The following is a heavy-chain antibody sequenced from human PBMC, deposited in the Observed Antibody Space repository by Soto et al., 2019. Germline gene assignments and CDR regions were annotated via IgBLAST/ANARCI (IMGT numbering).Heavy chain of an antibody. V-gene: IGHV1-24*01. CDR2: FDPEDGET. Sequence: ASVKVSCKVSGYTLTELSMHWVRQAPGKGLEWMGGFDPEDGETIYAQKFQGRVTMTEDTSTDTAYMELSSLRSEDTAVYYCARDPQTTVGSDAFDIWGQGTMVTVSS. CDR3: ARDPQTTVGSDAFDI. D-gene: IGHD4-17*01. CDR1: GYTLTELS. J-gene: IGHJ3*02.